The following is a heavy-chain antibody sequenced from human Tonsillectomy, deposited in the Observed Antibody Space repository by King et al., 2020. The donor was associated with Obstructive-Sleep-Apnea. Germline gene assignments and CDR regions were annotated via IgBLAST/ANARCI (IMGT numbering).Heavy chain of an antibody. CDR3: AREAEYTLDY. CDR2: IYYSGST. CDR1: GGSISSYY. Sequence: VQLQESGPGLVKPSETLSLTFTVSGGSISSYYWSWVRQPPGKGLELIGYIYYSGSTNYNPSLKSRVTISVETSKNQFSLKLSSVTAADTAVYYCAREAEYTLDYWGQGTLVTVSS. V-gene: IGHV4-59*01. J-gene: IGHJ4*02. D-gene: IGHD1-1*01.